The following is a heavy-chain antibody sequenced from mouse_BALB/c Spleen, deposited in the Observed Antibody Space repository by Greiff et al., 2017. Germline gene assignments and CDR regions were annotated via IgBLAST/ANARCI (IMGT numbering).Heavy chain of an antibody. Sequence: QVQLQQSGAELAKPGASVKMSCKASGYTFTSYWMHWVKQRPGQGLEWIGYINPSTGYTEYNQKFKDKATLTADKSSSTAYMQLSSLTSEDSAVYYCARALLLRAAMDYWGQGTSVTVSS. CDR3: ARALLLRAAMDY. V-gene: IGHV1-7*01. CDR2: INPSTGYT. CDR1: GYTFTSYW. J-gene: IGHJ4*01. D-gene: IGHD1-1*01.